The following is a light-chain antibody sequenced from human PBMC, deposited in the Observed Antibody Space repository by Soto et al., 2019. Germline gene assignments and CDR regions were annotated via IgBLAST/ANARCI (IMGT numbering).Light chain of an antibody. CDR3: QQRSNWPLT. CDR2: DAS. J-gene: IGKJ4*01. Sequence: EIVLTQSPATLSLSPGERATLSCRASQSVSSYFAWYQQKPGQAPRRLIYDASNRATGIPHRFSGSGSGTDITLTISSLEPEDFAVYYCQQRSNWPLTFGGGTRVEIK. CDR1: QSVSSY. V-gene: IGKV3-11*01.